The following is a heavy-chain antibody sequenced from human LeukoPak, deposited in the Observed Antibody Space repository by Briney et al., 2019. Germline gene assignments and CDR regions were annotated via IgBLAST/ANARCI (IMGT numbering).Heavy chain of an antibody. D-gene: IGHD3-16*01. J-gene: IGHJ6*02. Sequence: SETLSLTCAVYGGSFSGYYWSWIRQPPGKGLEWIGEINHSGSTNYNPPLKSRVTISVDTSKNQFSLKLSSVTAADTAVYYCARPLGGTYYYYGMDVWGQGTTVTVSS. V-gene: IGHV4-34*01. CDR2: INHSGST. CDR3: ARPLGGTYYYYGMDV. CDR1: GGSFSGYY.